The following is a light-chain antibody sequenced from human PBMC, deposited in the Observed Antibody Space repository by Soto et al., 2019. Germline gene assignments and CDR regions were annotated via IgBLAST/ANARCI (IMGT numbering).Light chain of an antibody. CDR1: SSNIGSNY. V-gene: IGLV1-47*01. J-gene: IGLJ2*01. CDR2: RNN. Sequence: QSALTQPPSASGTPGQRVTISWSGSSSNIGSNYVYWYQQLPGTAPKLLIYRNNQQPSGVPDRFSGSKSGTSASLAISGLRSEDEGDYYCAAWDDSLSGPVFGGGTKLTVL. CDR3: AAWDDSLSGPV.